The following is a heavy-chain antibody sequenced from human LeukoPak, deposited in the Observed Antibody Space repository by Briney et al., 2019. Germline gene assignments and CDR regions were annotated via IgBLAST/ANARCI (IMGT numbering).Heavy chain of an antibody. D-gene: IGHD6-6*01. V-gene: IGHV1-2*02. CDR1: GYTFPGYY. CDR3: VRDVSIAARPDY. Sequence: GPVKVSCKASGYTFPGYYMHWVRPAPGQGLEWMGWINPNSGGTNYAQKFQGRVTMTRDTSISTAYMELSRLRSDDTAVYYCVRDVSIAARPDYWGQGTLVTVSS. CDR2: INPNSGGT. J-gene: IGHJ4*02.